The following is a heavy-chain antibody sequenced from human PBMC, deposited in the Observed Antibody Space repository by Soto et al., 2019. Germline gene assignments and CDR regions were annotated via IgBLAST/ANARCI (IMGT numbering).Heavy chain of an antibody. D-gene: IGHD3-22*01. Sequence: GGSLRLSCAASGFTFSSYAMSWVRQAPGKGLEWVSAISGSGYSTYYADSVKGRFTISRDNSKNTLYIQMNSLRAGYTAIYYCVKDDYYDSSGTHPSYWGQGTLVTVSS. CDR2: ISGSGYST. CDR1: GFTFSSYA. J-gene: IGHJ4*02. V-gene: IGHV3-23*01. CDR3: VKDDYYDSSGTHPSY.